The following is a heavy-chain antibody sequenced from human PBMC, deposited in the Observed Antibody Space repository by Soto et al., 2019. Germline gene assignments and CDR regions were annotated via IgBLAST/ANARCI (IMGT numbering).Heavy chain of an antibody. D-gene: IGHD2-15*01. CDR1: GGTFSSYA. J-gene: IGHJ5*02. CDR2: IIPIFGTA. CDR3: ARDTLDCSGGSCLRWFDP. V-gene: IGHV1-69*13. Sequence: SVKVSCKASGGTFSSYAISWVRQAPGQGLEWMGGIIPIFGTANYAQKFRGRVTITADESTSTAYMELSSLRSEDTAVYYCARDTLDCSGGSCLRWFDPWGQGTLVTVSS.